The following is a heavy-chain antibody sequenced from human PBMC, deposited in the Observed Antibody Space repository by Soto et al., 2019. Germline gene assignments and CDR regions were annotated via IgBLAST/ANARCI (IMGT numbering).Heavy chain of an antibody. V-gene: IGHV3-23*01. Sequence: VQLLESGGGLVQPGGSLRLSCEASGFTFSNYAMAWVRQTPGAGPEWVSTIGGGDDIFYAESVQGRFIISRDESRSTMYLQMDNLRVEDTAIYFCAKDSISYNGIYDAFDVWGQGTVVTVSS. CDR2: IGGGDDI. D-gene: IGHD3-3*02. J-gene: IGHJ3*01. CDR1: GFTFSNYA. CDR3: AKDSISYNGIYDAFDV.